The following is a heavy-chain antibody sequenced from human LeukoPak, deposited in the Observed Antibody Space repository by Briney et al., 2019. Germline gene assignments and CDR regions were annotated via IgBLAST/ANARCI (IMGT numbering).Heavy chain of an antibody. CDR2: INPNSGGT. J-gene: IGHJ4*02. V-gene: IGHV1-2*02. CDR3: ARGPIAAAGTIDY. D-gene: IGHD6-13*01. Sequence: AASVKVSCTASGYTFTGYYMHWVRQAPGQGLEWMGWINPNSGGTNYAQKFQGRVTMTRDTSISTAYMELSRLRSDDTAVYYCARGPIAAAGTIDYWGQGTLVTVSS. CDR1: GYTFTGYY.